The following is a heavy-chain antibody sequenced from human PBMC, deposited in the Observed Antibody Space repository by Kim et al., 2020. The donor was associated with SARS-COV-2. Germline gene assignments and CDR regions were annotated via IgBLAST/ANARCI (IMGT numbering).Heavy chain of an antibody. Sequence: LSLTCAASEFTFSNYAMNWVRQAPGKGLEWVSTISGSGGSTNYADSVKGRFTISRDNSKNMLYLQMNSLRAEDTAIYYCAKLRAYFDSSGYYYDYWGQGTLVTVSS. CDR2: ISGSGGST. D-gene: IGHD3-22*01. CDR1: EFTFSNYA. J-gene: IGHJ4*02. CDR3: AKLRAYFDSSGYYYDY. V-gene: IGHV3-23*01.